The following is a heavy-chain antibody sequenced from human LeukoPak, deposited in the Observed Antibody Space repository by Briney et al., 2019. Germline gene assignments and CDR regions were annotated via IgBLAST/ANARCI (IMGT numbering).Heavy chain of an antibody. J-gene: IGHJ6*02. D-gene: IGHD6-13*01. Sequence: GSLRLSCAASGFTVSSNYMSWVRQAPGKGLEWVSVIYSGGSTCYADSVKGRFTISRDNSKNTLYLQMNSLRAEDTAVYYCARDPGIAAAGTYYYYGMDVWGQGTTVTVSS. V-gene: IGHV3-53*01. CDR2: IYSGGST. CDR3: ARDPGIAAAGTYYYYGMDV. CDR1: GFTVSSNY.